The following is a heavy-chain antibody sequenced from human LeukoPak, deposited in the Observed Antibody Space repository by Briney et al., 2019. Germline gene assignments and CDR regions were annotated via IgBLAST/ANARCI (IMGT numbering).Heavy chain of an antibody. V-gene: IGHV4-39*01. CDR1: GGSISSSSYY. CDR3: AGPSTAMVIDY. Sequence: SETLSLTCTVSGGSISSSSYYWGWIRQPPGKGLEWIGSIYYSGSTYYNPSLKSRVTISVDTSKNQFSLKLCSVTAADTAVYYCAGPSTAMVIDYWGQGTLVTVSS. CDR2: IYYSGST. D-gene: IGHD5-18*01. J-gene: IGHJ4*02.